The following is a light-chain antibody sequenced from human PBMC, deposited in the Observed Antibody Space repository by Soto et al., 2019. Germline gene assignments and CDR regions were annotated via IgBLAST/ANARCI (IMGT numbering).Light chain of an antibody. CDR2: AAS. Sequence: DLQMTQSPSSLSASVGDRVTVTCRASQSISTYLNWYQQKPGTAPKLLIYAASSLQGGVPSRFSGSGSGTDFTLTISSLQPEDFAIYYCQQSYNMPITFGQGTRLEIK. CDR3: QQSYNMPIT. CDR1: QSISTY. J-gene: IGKJ5*01. V-gene: IGKV1-39*01.